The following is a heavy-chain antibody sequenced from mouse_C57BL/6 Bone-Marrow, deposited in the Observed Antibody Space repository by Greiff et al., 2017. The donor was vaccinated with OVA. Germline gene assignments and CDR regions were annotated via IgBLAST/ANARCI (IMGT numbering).Heavy chain of an antibody. V-gene: IGHV1-59*01. CDR3: ARCFITTASDY. J-gene: IGHJ2*01. Sequence: QVQLQQPGAELVRPGTSVKLSCKASGYTFTSYWMHWVKQRPGQGLEWIGVIDPSDSYTNYNQKFKGKATLTVDTSSSTAYMQLSSLTSEDSAVYYCARCFITTASDYWGQGTTLTVSS. CDR1: GYTFTSYW. D-gene: IGHD1-1*01. CDR2: IDPSDSYT.